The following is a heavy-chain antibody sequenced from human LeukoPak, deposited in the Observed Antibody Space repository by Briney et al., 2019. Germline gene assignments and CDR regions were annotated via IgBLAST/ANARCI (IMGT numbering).Heavy chain of an antibody. D-gene: IGHD1-26*01. CDR2: ISGSGGST. CDR1: GFTFSSYA. CDR3: AKGIVGADYEDAFDI. Sequence: GGSLRLSCAASGFTFSSYAMSWVRQDPGKGLEWVSAISGSGGSTYYADSVKGRFTISRDNSKNTLYLQMNSLRAEDTAVYYCAKGIVGADYEDAFDIWGQGTMVTVSS. V-gene: IGHV3-23*01. J-gene: IGHJ3*02.